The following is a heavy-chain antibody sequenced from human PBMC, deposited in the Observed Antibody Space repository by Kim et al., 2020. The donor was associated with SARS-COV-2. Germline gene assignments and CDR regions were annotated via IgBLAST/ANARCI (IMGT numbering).Heavy chain of an antibody. CDR2: IYYSGST. D-gene: IGHD2-15*01. V-gene: IGHV4-61*01. CDR3: AREATPGVQWGFDY. Sequence: SETLSLTCTVSGGSVSSGSYYWSWIRQPPGKGLEWIGYIYYSGSTNYNPSLKSRDTISVDTSKNQFSLKLSSVTAADTAVYYCAREATPGVQWGFDYWGQGTLVTVSS. J-gene: IGHJ4*02. CDR1: GGSVSSGSYY.